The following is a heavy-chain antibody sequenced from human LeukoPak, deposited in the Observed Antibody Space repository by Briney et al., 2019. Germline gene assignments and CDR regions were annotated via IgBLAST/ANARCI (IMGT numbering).Heavy chain of an antibody. CDR3: AREAGYDYVWGSYRPYYFDY. Sequence: SETLSLTCAVYGGSFSGYYWSWIRQPPGKGLEWIGEINHSGSTNYNPSPKSRVTISVDTSKNQFSLKLSSVTAADTAVYYCAREAGYDYVWGSYRPYYFDYWGQGTLVTVSS. V-gene: IGHV4-34*01. CDR1: GGSFSGYY. CDR2: INHSGST. D-gene: IGHD3-16*02. J-gene: IGHJ4*02.